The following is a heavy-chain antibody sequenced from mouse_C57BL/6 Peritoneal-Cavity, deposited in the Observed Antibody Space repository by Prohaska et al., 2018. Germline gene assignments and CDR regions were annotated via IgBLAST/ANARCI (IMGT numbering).Heavy chain of an antibody. CDR1: GFTFSGFW. J-gene: IGHJ1*03. D-gene: IGHD2-1*01. CDR2: INSDGSAI. V-gene: IGHV11-2*01. CDR3: MRYGNYWYFDV. Sequence: EVQLLETGGGLVQPGGSRGLSCEGSGFTFSGFWMSWVRQTPGKNLEWIGDINSDGSAINYAPSIKDRFTIFRDNDKSTLYLQMSNVRSEDTATYFCMRYGNYWYFDVWCTGTTVTVSS.